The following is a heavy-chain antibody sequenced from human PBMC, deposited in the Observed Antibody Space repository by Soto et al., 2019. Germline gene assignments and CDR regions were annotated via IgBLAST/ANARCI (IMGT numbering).Heavy chain of an antibody. CDR1: GYTFTSYG. V-gene: IGHV1-18*01. Sequence: ASVKVSCKASGYTFTSYGISWVRQAPGQGLEWMGRISAYNGNTNYAQKLQGRVTMTTDTSTSTAYMELRSLRSDDTAVYYCARTDYDILTGYPTHAFDIWGQGTMVTVSS. CDR3: ARTDYDILTGYPTHAFDI. J-gene: IGHJ3*02. D-gene: IGHD3-9*01. CDR2: ISAYNGNT.